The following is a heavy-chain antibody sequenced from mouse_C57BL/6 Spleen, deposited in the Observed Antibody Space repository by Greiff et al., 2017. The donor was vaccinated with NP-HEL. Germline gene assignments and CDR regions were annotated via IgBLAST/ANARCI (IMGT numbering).Heavy chain of an antibody. Sequence: QVQLQQPGAELVKPGASVKMSCKASGYTFTSYWITWVKQRPGQGLEWIGDIYPGSGSTNYNEKFKSKATLTVDTSSSTAYMQLSSLTSEDSAVYYCAERRSYYGNGNFDVWGTGTTVTVSS. D-gene: IGHD2-1*01. J-gene: IGHJ1*03. CDR1: GYTFTSYW. CDR2: IYPGSGST. CDR3: AERRSYYGNGNFDV. V-gene: IGHV1-55*01.